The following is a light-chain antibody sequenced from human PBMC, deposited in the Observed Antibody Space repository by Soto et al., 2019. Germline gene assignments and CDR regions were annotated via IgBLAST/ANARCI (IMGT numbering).Light chain of an antibody. Sequence: EIVLTQSPATLSLSPGERATLSSRASQSVSSYLAWSQQKPGQAPRLLLYDASNRATGIPARFSGSGSGTDFTLTISSLEAEYLAVYDRQQRSNWPPYTFGKGTNLQI. CDR2: DAS. V-gene: IGKV3-11*01. CDR3: QQRSNWPPYT. CDR1: QSVSSY. J-gene: IGKJ2*01.